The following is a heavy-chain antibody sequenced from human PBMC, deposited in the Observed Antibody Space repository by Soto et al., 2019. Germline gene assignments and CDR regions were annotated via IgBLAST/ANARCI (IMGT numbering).Heavy chain of an antibody. CDR1: GNTFTTYY. V-gene: IGHV1-46*01. Sequence: GASVKVSCKASGNTFTTYYIHWMRQAPGQGLEWMGIISPSGGSTTYAQRFQGRVAMTRDTSTSTVYMDMSSLRSEDTAVYYWAFYRKGWSPWGKGKMVPVSS. D-gene: IGHD6-19*01. CDR3: AFYRKGWSP. J-gene: IGHJ6*04. CDR2: ISPSGGST.